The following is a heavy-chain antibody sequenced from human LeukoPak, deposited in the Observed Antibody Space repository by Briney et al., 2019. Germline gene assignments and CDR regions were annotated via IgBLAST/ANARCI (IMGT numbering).Heavy chain of an antibody. CDR3: ARAGRRGSWFDP. CDR1: GYTFTDNY. Sequence: GASVRVSCKASGYTFTDNYIHWVRQAPGQGLEWMGWMNPNNGDTAYARKFQGRFTMTRDTSITTAYMELRSLRSDDTAVYYCARAGRRGSWFDPWGQGTLVTVSS. J-gene: IGHJ5*02. CDR2: MNPNNGDT. D-gene: IGHD2-15*01. V-gene: IGHV1-2*02.